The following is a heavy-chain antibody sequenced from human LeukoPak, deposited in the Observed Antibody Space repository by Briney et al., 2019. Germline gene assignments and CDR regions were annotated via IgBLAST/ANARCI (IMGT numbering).Heavy chain of an antibody. CDR2: IYYSGST. CDR1: GGSISTYY. V-gene: IGHV4-59*08. CDR3: ARHVFPGYRFGMDV. Sequence: SETLSLTCTVSGGSISTYYWSWIRQPPGKGLEWIGYIYYSGSTNYNPSLKSRVTISVDTSKNQFSLRLSPVTAADTAVYYCARHVFPGYRFGMDVWGQGTTVTVSS. J-gene: IGHJ6*02. D-gene: IGHD5-24*01.